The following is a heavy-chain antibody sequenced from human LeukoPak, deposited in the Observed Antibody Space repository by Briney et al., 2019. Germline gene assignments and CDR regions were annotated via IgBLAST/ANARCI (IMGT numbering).Heavy chain of an antibody. CDR1: GFTFSSYW. D-gene: IGHD1-26*01. J-gene: IGHJ4*02. CDR3: TRSLNSGSYPDY. CDR2: VNSDGSRT. Sequence: GGSLRLSCAASGFTFSSYWMHWVRQAPGKGLVWVSRVNSDGSRTDYADSVKGRITISRDYAKNTLYLQMNSLRAEDTAVYYCTRSLNSGSYPDYWGQGTLVTVSS. V-gene: IGHV3-74*01.